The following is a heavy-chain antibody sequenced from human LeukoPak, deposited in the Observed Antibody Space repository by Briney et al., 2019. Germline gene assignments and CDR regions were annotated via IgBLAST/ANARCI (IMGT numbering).Heavy chain of an antibody. CDR1: GFTFSRYG. D-gene: IGHD2-15*01. V-gene: IGHV3-30*18. Sequence: GGSLRLSCAASGFTFSRYGMHWVRQAPGKGLEWVAVISYDGSNKYYADSVKGRFTISRDNSKNTLYLQMNSLRAEDTAVYYCAKGAVSGYCNYMDVWGKGTTVTVSS. J-gene: IGHJ6*03. CDR2: ISYDGSNK. CDR3: AKGAVSGYCNYMDV.